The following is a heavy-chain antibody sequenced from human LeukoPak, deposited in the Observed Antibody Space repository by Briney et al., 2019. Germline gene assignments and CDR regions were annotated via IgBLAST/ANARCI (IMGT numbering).Heavy chain of an antibody. CDR2: IKQDGSEK. CDR1: GFSFRSYG. D-gene: IGHD6-6*01. CDR3: ARDDGAYSSSSIPGPLPLDY. V-gene: IGHV3-7*01. J-gene: IGHJ4*02. Sequence: QPGGSLRLSCAASGFSFRSYGMHWVRQAPGKGLEWVANIKQDGSEKYYVDSVKGRFTISRDNAKNSLYLQMNSLRAEDTAVYYCARDDGAYSSSSIPGPLPLDYWGQGTLVTVSS.